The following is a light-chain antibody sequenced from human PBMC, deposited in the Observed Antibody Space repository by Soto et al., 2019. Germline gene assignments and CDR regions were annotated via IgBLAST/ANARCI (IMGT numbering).Light chain of an antibody. Sequence: EIVLTQSPGTLSLSPGERATLSCRSSQSVSSNYLAWYQQKPDQAPRLVIYDVSCRATGIPDRFSGSWSGKFFTLTISRLEPEYFAVYYCQQYGRSPTFGKGTKVEIK. CDR3: QQYGRSPT. V-gene: IGKV3-20*01. CDR2: DVS. J-gene: IGKJ1*01. CDR1: QSVSSNY.